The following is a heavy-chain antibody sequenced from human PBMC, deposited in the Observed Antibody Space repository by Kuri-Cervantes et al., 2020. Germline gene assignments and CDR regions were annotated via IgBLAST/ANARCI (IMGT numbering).Heavy chain of an antibody. CDR3: ARGPTYYDFWSGYYWTNYYYYGMDV. J-gene: IGHJ6*02. CDR2: ISYDGSNK. CDR1: GFTFSSYA. D-gene: IGHD3-3*01. V-gene: IGHV3-30-3*01. Sequence: GESLKISCAASGFTFSSYAMHWVRQAPGKGLEWVAVISYDGSNKYYADSVKGRFTISRDNSKNTLYLQMNSLRAEDTAVYYRARGPTYYDFWSGYYWTNYYYYGMDVWGQGTTVTVSS.